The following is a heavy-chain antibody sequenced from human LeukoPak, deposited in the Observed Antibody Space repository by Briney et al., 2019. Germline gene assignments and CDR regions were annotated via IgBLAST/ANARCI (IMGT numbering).Heavy chain of an antibody. CDR1: GFTFSSYA. J-gene: IGHJ4*02. Sequence: HPGGSLRLSCAASGFTFSSYAMTWVRQAPGKGLEWVSGISGSGGRTYYADSVKGRFIISRDNSKNTLYLQMHSLRVEDTAVYYCGKHLDDILTDSDYWGQGTLVTVSS. CDR2: ISGSGGRT. V-gene: IGHV3-23*01. CDR3: GKHLDDILTDSDY. D-gene: IGHD3-9*01.